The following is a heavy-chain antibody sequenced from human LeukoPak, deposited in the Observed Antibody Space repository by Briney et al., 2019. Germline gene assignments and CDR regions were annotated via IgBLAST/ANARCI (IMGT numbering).Heavy chain of an antibody. Sequence: PSETLSLTCAVYGGSFSGYYWTWVRQPPGKGLEWIGEINHKGATNYNPSLKSRVTISLDTSKNQFSLKLSSVTAADTAVYYCARGPHFYGWGSYEYSYYYCYYGMDVWGKGTAVTVSS. CDR1: GGSFSGYY. CDR3: ARGPHFYGWGSYEYSYYYCYYGMDV. CDR2: INHKGAT. V-gene: IGHV4-34*01. J-gene: IGHJ6*04. D-gene: IGHD3-10*01.